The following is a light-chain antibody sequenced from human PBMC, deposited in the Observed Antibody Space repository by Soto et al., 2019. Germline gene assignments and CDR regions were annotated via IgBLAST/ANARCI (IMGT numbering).Light chain of an antibody. V-gene: IGKV1-12*01. Sequence: DIQMTQSPSSVSASIGDRVTISFRASQSTYKWLVWYQQKTGKAPKLLIYAASSLQSGVPSRFSGSRYGTDFTLTISSLQPEDFATYYCQQADSFPLSFGGGTKVDIK. CDR2: AAS. CDR3: QQADSFPLS. J-gene: IGKJ4*01. CDR1: QSTYKW.